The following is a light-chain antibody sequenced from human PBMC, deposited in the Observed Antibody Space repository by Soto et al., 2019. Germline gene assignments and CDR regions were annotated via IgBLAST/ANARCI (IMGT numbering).Light chain of an antibody. J-gene: IGKJ1*01. V-gene: IGKV1-39*01. CDR1: QSISSY. CDR2: AAS. Sequence: DIQMTQSPSSLSASVGDRVTITCRASQSISSYLNWYQQKPGKAPKLLIYAASSLQSGVPSRFSGSGSGTVFTLTISSLQPEDFETYYCQQSYSTPWTFGQGTKVEIK. CDR3: QQSYSTPWT.